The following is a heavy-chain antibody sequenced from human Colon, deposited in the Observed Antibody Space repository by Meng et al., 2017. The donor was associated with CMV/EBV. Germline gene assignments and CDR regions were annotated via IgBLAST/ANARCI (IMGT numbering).Heavy chain of an antibody. J-gene: IGHJ5*02. V-gene: IGHV3-11*05. CDR1: GFIFSDYY. CDR3: VKGHTMINP. D-gene: IGHD3-16*01. Sequence: SGGAFVRPGGSLRLSGAASGFIFSDYYMTWIREAPGKGLEWVSYISPTGSDTNYADSVRGRFTISRDNAKNSLFLQMSSLTAEDTAVYYCVKGHTMINPWGQGTLVTVSS. CDR2: ISPTGSDT.